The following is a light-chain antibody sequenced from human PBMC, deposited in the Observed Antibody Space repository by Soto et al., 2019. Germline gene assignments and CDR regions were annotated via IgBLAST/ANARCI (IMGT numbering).Light chain of an antibody. CDR2: EVT. CDR1: SSDVGGYSY. CDR3: TSYTSAGTLV. V-gene: IGLV2-14*01. Sequence: QSALTQPASVSGSPGQSITISCTGTSSDVGGYSYVSWYQQHPGKAPKLMIYEVTNRPAGVSNRFSGSKSGNTASLTISGLQAEDEADYYCTSYTSAGTLVFGGGTQLTLL. J-gene: IGLJ7*01.